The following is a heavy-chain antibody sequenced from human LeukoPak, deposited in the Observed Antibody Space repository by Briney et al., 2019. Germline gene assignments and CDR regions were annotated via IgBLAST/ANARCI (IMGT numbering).Heavy chain of an antibody. V-gene: IGHV1-2*02. CDR1: GYTFTGYY. D-gene: IGHD3-9*01. J-gene: IGHJ2*01. CDR2: INPNSGGT. Sequence: ASVKVSCKASGYTFTGYYLHWVRQAPGQGLEWMGWINPNSGGTNYAQQFQGRVTMTRDTSISTAYMELSRLRSDDTAVYYCAREPHYDLLTGYALGYLDLWGRGTLLTVSS. CDR3: AREPHYDLLTGYALGYLDL.